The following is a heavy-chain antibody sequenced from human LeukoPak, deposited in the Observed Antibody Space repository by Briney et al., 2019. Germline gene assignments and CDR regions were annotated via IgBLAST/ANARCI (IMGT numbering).Heavy chain of an antibody. CDR3: ARRPHDGGGHHYFDY. CDR2: IYYSGNT. V-gene: IGHV4-39*01. D-gene: IGHD3-22*01. J-gene: IGHJ4*02. Sequence: TSETLSLTCTVSGGSISNTNYYWDWIRQPPGKGLEWIGSIYYSGNTYYNPSLKSRVTMSVDTSKSQFSLKMSSVTAADTAVYYCARRPHDGGGHHYFDYWGQGTLVTVSS. CDR1: GGSISNTNYY.